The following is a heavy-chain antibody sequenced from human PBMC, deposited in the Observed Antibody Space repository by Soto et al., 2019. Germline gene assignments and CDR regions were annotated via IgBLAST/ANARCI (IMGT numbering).Heavy chain of an antibody. V-gene: IGHV3-23*01. CDR3: AKGGAGGYQMPRCFDS. Sequence: GGSLRLSCAASGFPFSNYAMSWVRQAPGKGLEWVSGISGSGGSTYYRDSVRGRFTISKDESKNTLSLQMNSLRAEDTALYYCAKGGAGGYQMPRCFDSWGQGTLVTVSS. CDR1: GFPFSNYA. CDR2: ISGSGGST. J-gene: IGHJ5*01. D-gene: IGHD2-2*01.